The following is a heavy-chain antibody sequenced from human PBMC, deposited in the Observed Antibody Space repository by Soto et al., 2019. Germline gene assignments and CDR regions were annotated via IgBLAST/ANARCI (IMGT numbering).Heavy chain of an antibody. Sequence: QITLKESGPTLVKPTQTLTLTCTFSGFSLSTSGVGVGWIRQPPGKALEWLALIYWDDDKRYNPSLKSRLTITTDTSKNQVVLTMTTMDPVDTATYYCAHGGFAEYGMDVWGQGTTVTVSS. CDR3: AHGGFAEYGMDV. D-gene: IGHD3-3*01. J-gene: IGHJ6*02. CDR2: IYWDDDK. V-gene: IGHV2-5*02. CDR1: GFSLSTSGVG.